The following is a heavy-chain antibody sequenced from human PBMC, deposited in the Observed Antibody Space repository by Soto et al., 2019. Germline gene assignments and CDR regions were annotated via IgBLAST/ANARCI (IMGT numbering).Heavy chain of an antibody. D-gene: IGHD3-10*01. CDR2: ISAYNGNT. CDR3: AGYYGSDAFDI. CDR1: GFTFTSYG. Sequence: ASIDVSCNAFGFTFTSYGISWVRQAPGQGLEWMGWISAYNGNTNYAQKLQGRVTMTTDTSTSTAYMELRSLRSDDTAVYYCAGYYGSDAFDIWGQGTMVTVSS. V-gene: IGHV1-18*01. J-gene: IGHJ3*02.